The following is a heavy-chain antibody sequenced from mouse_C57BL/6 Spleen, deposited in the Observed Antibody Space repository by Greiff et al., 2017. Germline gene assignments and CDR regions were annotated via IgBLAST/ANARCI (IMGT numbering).Heavy chain of an antibody. CDR2: ISSGGSYT. J-gene: IGHJ3*01. Sequence: EVKLMESGGDLVKPGGSLKLSCAASGFTFSSYGMSWVRQTPDKRLAWVATISSGGSYTNYPDSVKGRFTFTRANATNTLYLLMSSLKSEDTAMYYCARKGDFPSWFAYWGQGTLVTVSA. D-gene: IGHD3-3*01. V-gene: IGHV5-6*01. CDR3: ARKGDFPSWFAY. CDR1: GFTFSSYG.